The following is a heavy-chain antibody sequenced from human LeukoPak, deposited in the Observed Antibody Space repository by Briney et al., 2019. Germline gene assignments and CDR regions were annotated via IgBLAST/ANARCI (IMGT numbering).Heavy chain of an antibody. J-gene: IGHJ4*02. V-gene: IGHV4-34*01. Sequence: SETLSLTCAVYGGSFSGYYWSWIRQPPGKGLEWIGEINHSGSTNYNPSLKSRVTISVDTSKNQFSLKLSSVTAADTAVYYCARGALVEMATIIAFFDYWGRGTLVTVSS. CDR3: ARGALVEMATIIAFFDY. D-gene: IGHD5-12*01. CDR1: GGSFSGYY. CDR2: INHSGST.